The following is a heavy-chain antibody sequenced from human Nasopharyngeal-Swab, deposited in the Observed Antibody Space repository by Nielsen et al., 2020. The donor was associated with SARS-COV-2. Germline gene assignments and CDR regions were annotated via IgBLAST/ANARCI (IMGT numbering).Heavy chain of an antibody. CDR2: IDPSDSYT. CDR1: GYSFTSYW. Sequence: GGSLRLSCKGSGYSFTSYWISWVRQMPGKGLEWMGRIDPSDSYTNYSPSFQGQVTISADKSISTVYLQWSSLKASDTAMYYCARPQNYGYYGMDVWGQGTTVTVSS. CDR3: ARPQNYGYYGMDV. V-gene: IGHV5-10-1*04. J-gene: IGHJ6*02.